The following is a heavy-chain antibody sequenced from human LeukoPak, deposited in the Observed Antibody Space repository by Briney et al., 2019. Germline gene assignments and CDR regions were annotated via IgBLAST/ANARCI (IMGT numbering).Heavy chain of an antibody. Sequence: GGSLRLSCAASGFTFSDYYMSWIRQAPGKGLEWVSYISSSGSTIYYADSVKGRFTISRDNAKNSLYLQMNSLRAEDTAVYYCAREYYDFWSGSYGMDVWGQGTTVTVSS. V-gene: IGHV3-11*01. D-gene: IGHD3-3*01. CDR2: ISSSGSTI. J-gene: IGHJ6*02. CDR3: AREYYDFWSGSYGMDV. CDR1: GFTFSDYY.